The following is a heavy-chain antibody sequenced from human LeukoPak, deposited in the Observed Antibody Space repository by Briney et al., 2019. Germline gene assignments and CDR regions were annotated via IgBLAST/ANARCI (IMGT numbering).Heavy chain of an antibody. CDR2: IWYDGSHR. CDR3: AKWRPASGCCSPFDN. CDR1: GCEFSFGGHG. D-gene: IGHD2-2*03. Sequence: GGTLRLTCVGSGCEFSFGGHGRRWVRQVPGTGLEWVGFIWYDGSHRDYGISVQGRFTISRDNSKNTLYLHMTSLRGDDTGIYYCAKWRPASGCCSPFDNWGPGTVVIVSS. V-gene: IGHV3-30*02. J-gene: IGHJ4*02.